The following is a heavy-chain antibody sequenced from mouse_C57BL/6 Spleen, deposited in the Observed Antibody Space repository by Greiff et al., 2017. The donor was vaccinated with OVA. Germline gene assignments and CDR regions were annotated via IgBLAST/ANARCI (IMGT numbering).Heavy chain of an antibody. CDR1: GYTFTSYW. CDR3: ARSRDGYYVYFDV. V-gene: IGHV1-53*01. D-gene: IGHD2-3*01. J-gene: IGHJ1*03. Sequence: QVQLQQPGTELVKPGPSVKLSCKASGYTFTSYWMHWVKQRPGQGLEWIGIINPSNGGTNYNEKFKSKATLTVDKSSSTAYMQLSSLTSEDSAVYYCARSRDGYYVYFDVWGTGTTVTVSS. CDR2: INPSNGGT.